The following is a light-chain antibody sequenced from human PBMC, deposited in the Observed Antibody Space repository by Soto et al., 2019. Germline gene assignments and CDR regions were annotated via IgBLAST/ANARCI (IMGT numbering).Light chain of an antibody. Sequence: EIVLTQSPGTLSWSPGERATLSCRASQSVSSSYLAWYQQKPGQAPRLLIYGASSRATGIPDRFSGSGSGTDFTLTISRLEPEDFAVYYCQQYGSSPIFTFGLGTKVDIK. V-gene: IGKV3-20*01. CDR2: GAS. CDR3: QQYGSSPIFT. CDR1: QSVSSSY. J-gene: IGKJ3*01.